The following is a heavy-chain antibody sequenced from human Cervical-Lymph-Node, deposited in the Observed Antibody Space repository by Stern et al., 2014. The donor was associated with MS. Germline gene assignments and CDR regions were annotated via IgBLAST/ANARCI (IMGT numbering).Heavy chain of an antibody. CDR3: ASLDSRNDAFDI. D-gene: IGHD2-15*01. CDR1: GGSISSYY. J-gene: IGHJ3*02. Sequence: QVQLQESGPGLVKPSETLSLICTVSGGSISSYYWSWIRQPPGKGLEWIGYIYYSGSTNYNPSLKSRVTISVDTSKNQFSLKLSSVTAADTAVYYCASLDSRNDAFDIWGQGTMVTVSS. CDR2: IYYSGST. V-gene: IGHV4-59*01.